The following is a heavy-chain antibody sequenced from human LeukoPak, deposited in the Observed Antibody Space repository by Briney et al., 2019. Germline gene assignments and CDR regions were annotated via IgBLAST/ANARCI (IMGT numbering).Heavy chain of an antibody. V-gene: IGHV4-38-2*01. CDR3: ARVDYYDSSGYYYFDY. CDR1: GDSISSYY. J-gene: IGHJ4*02. CDR2: IYHSGST. D-gene: IGHD3-22*01. Sequence: SETLSLTCAVSGDSISSYYWSWIRQPPGKGLEWIGSIYHSGSTYYNPSLKSRVTISVDTSKNQFSLKLSSVTAADTAVYYCARVDYYDSSGYYYFDYWGQGTLVTVSS.